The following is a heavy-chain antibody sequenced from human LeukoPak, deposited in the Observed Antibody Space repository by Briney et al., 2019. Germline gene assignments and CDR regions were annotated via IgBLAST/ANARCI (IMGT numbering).Heavy chain of an antibody. CDR1: GGSISSGGYY. J-gene: IGHJ4*02. CDR3: ATAYYDSSGYYLLR. V-gene: IGHV4-30-2*01. Sequence: PSETLSLTCTVSGGSISSGGYYWSWIRQPPGKGLEWIGYIYHSGSTYYNPSLKSRVTISVDRSKNQFSLKLSSVTAADTAVYYCATAYYDSSGYYLLRWGQGTLVTVSS. CDR2: IYHSGST. D-gene: IGHD3-22*01.